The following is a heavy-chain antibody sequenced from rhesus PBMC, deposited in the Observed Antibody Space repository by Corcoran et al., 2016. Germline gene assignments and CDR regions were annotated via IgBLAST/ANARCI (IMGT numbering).Heavy chain of an antibody. V-gene: IGHV1S2*01. CDR2: INPYNGNT. J-gene: IGHJ4*01. CDR3: ARWGRYSGYSYPFVDY. CDR1: GYTFTDYY. D-gene: IGHD5-24*01. Sequence: QVQLVQSGAEVKKPGSSVKVSCKASGYTFTDYYMHWVRQAPRQGLEWMGWINPYNGNTKYAQKFQGRVTMTRDTSTSTAYIELSSLRSEDTAVYYCARWGRYSGYSYPFVDYWGQGVLVTVSS.